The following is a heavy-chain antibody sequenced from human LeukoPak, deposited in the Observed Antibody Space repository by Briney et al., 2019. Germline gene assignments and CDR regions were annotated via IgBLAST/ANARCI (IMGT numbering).Heavy chain of an antibody. J-gene: IGHJ4*02. CDR1: GFTFSSYG. Sequence: GGSLRLSCAASGFTFSSYGMHWVRQAPGKGLEWVAVIWYDGSNKYYADSVKGRFTISRDNSKNTLYLQMNSLRAEDTAAYYCASGYCSGGSCENHFDYWGQGTLVTVSS. CDR3: ASGYCSGGSCENHFDY. D-gene: IGHD2-15*01. V-gene: IGHV3-33*08. CDR2: IWYDGSNK.